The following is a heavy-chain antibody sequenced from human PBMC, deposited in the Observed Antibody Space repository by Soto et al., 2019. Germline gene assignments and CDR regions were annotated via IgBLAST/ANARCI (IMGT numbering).Heavy chain of an antibody. J-gene: IGHJ6*02. Sequence: QVQLQESGPGLVKPSETLSLTCTVSGGSVSSGSYYWSWIRQPPGKGLEWIGYIYYSGSTNYNPPHKRRVTIAVDTSKNQFSLKLSSVTAADTAVYYCARARGGYCSGGSCYSDYYYGMDVWGQGTTVTVSS. CDR1: GGSVSSGSYY. CDR3: ARARGGYCSGGSCYSDYYYGMDV. V-gene: IGHV4-61*01. D-gene: IGHD2-15*01. CDR2: IYYSGST.